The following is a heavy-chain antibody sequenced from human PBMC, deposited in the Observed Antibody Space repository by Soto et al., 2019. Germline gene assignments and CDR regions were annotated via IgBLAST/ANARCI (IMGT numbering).Heavy chain of an antibody. D-gene: IGHD6-25*01. J-gene: IGHJ5*02. CDR3: ARGHGIAAVGNWFDP. CDR2: INHSGST. Sequence: SETLSLTCAVYGGSFSGYYWSWIRQPPGKGLEWIGEINHSGSTNYNPSLKSRVNITVDTSKNQFSLKLSSVTAADTAVYYCARGHGIAAVGNWFDPWGQGTLVTVSS. CDR1: GGSFSGYY. V-gene: IGHV4-34*01.